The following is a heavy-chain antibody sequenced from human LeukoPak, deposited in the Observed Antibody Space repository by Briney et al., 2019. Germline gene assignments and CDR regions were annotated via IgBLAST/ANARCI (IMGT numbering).Heavy chain of an antibody. CDR3: ARGTFGVVVSPAYYFYGMDV. CDR2: ISYDGNNK. CDR1: GFTFSSYG. D-gene: IGHD3-3*01. Sequence: PGGSLRLSCAASGFTFSSYGMHWVRQAPAKGLEWVAVISYDGNNKYYADSVKGRFTISRDNSKNTLYLQMNSLRAEDTAVYYCARGTFGVVVSPAYYFYGMDVWGQGTTVTVSS. J-gene: IGHJ6*02. V-gene: IGHV3-30*03.